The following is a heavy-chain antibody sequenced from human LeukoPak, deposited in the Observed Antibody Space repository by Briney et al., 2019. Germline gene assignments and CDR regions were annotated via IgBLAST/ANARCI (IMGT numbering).Heavy chain of an antibody. D-gene: IGHD5-24*01. J-gene: IGHJ4*02. V-gene: IGHV1-46*01. Sequence: ASVKVSCKASGYTCTSYYMHWVRQAPGQGLEWMGIINPSGGSTSYAQKFQGRVTMTRDTSTSTVYMELSSLRSEDTAVYYCASIDGYNYGGDLSYYFDYWGQGTLVTVSS. CDR1: GYTCTSYY. CDR2: INPSGGST. CDR3: ASIDGYNYGGDLSYYFDY.